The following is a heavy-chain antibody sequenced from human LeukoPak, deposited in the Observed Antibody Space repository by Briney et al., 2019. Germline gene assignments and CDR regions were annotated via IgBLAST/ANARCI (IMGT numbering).Heavy chain of an antibody. D-gene: IGHD6-6*01. CDR2: IYPGDSDT. CDR3: ARRVGYSSSSVLDY. J-gene: IGHJ4*02. Sequence: GESLKISCKGSGYHFPTYWIGWVRQMPGKGLEWMGIIYPGDSDTRYSPSFQGQVTISADKSISTAYLQWSSLKASDTAMYYCARRVGYSSSSVLDYWGQGTLVTVSS. V-gene: IGHV5-51*01. CDR1: GYHFPTYW.